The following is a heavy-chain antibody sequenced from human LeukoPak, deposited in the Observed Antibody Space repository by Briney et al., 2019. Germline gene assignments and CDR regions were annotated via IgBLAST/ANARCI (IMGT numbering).Heavy chain of an antibody. J-gene: IGHJ4*02. CDR3: ARDRNRISYYFDSSGHYFDY. D-gene: IGHD3-22*01. CDR1: GFTFSSSS. CDR2: ISSSSSYI. V-gene: IGHV3-21*01. Sequence: GGSLRLSCAASGFTFSSSSMNWVRQAPGKGLEWVSSISSSSSYIYYADSVKGRFTISRDNAKNSLYLQMNSLRAEDTAMYYCARDRNRISYYFDSSGHYFDYWGQGTLVTVSS.